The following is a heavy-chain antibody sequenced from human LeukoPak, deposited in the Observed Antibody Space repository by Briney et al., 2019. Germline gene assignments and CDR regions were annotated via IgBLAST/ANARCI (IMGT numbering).Heavy chain of an antibody. D-gene: IGHD6-19*01. CDR1: GFTFSSYA. V-gene: IGHV3-23*01. J-gene: IGHJ4*02. CDR3: AKDTFDRSRVAVAGSFDY. Sequence: GGSLRLSCAASGFTFSSYAMSWVRQAPGKGMEWVSAISGSGGSTYYADSVKGRFTISRDNSKNTLYLQMNSLRAEDTAVYYCAKDTFDRSRVAVAGSFDYWGQGTLVTVSS. CDR2: ISGSGGST.